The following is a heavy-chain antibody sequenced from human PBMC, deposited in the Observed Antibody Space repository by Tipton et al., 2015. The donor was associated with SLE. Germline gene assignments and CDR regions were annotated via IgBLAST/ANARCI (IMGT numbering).Heavy chain of an antibody. CDR3: ARRVTVTVPFDY. CDR1: GYSFTSYW. Sequence: QLVQSGAEVKKPGESLKISCKGSGYSFTSYWIGWVRQMPGSGLEWMGRIYPGDSDTRYSPSFQGQVTISADKAISTAYLQWSSLKASETAMCYCARRVTVTVPFDYWGQGTPVTVSS. J-gene: IGHJ4*01. D-gene: IGHD4-17*01. CDR2: IYPGDSDT. V-gene: IGHV5-51*03.